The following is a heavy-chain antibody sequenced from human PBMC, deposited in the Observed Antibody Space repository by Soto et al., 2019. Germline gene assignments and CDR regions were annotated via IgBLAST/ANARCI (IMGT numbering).Heavy chain of an antibody. CDR1: GFTFSSYG. V-gene: IGHV3-30*18. J-gene: IGHJ6*02. Sequence: QVQLVESGGGVVQPGRSLRLSCAASGFTFSSYGIHWVRQAPGKGLEWVAVISYDGSNEYYADSVKGRFTISRDNSKNTLYLEMNSLRAEDPAVYYCAKDLPYGDYGVDGMDVWGQGTTVTVSS. D-gene: IGHD4-17*01. CDR2: ISYDGSNE. CDR3: AKDLPYGDYGVDGMDV.